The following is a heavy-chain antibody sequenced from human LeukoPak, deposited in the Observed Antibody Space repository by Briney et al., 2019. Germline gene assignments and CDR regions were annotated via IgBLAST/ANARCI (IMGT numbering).Heavy chain of an antibody. V-gene: IGHV3-74*01. J-gene: IGHJ4*02. CDR2: INTDGSST. Sequence: GGSLRLSCAASGFTFSSYWMHWVRQAPGKGLVWVSRINTDGSSTSYADSVKGRFTISRDNAKNTLYLQMNSLRAEDTAVYYCARDFDYDSSGYYFDYWGQGALVTVSS. D-gene: IGHD3-22*01. CDR1: GFTFSSYW. CDR3: ARDFDYDSSGYYFDY.